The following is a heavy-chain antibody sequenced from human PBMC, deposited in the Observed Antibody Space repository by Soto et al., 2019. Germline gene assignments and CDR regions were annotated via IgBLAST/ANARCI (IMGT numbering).Heavy chain of an antibody. V-gene: IGHV3-23*01. D-gene: IGHD6-19*01. J-gene: IGHJ1*01. CDR1: GFTFSSYA. CDR3: AKGVPGIAVAGTGYFQH. Sequence: EVQLLESGGGLVQPGGSLILSCAASGFTFSSYAMSWVRQAPGKGLEWVSGISGSGDSTYYADSVKGRFTISRDNSQNTLYLQMNSLRAEDTAVYYCAKGVPGIAVAGTGYFQHWGQGTLVTVSS. CDR2: ISGSGDST.